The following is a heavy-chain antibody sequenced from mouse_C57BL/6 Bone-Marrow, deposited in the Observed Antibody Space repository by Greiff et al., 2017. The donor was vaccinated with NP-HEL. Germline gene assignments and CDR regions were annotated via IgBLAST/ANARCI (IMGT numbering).Heavy chain of an antibody. CDR3: ARVYDYWYFDV. Sequence: EVQLVESGPGMVKPSQSLSLTCTVTGYSITSGYDWHWIRHFPGNKLEWMGYISYSGSTNYNPSLKSRISITHDTSKNHFFLKLNSVTTEDTATYYCARVYDYWYFDVWGTGTTVTVSS. CDR1: GYSITSGYD. D-gene: IGHD2-3*01. CDR2: ISYSGST. V-gene: IGHV3-1*01. J-gene: IGHJ1*03.